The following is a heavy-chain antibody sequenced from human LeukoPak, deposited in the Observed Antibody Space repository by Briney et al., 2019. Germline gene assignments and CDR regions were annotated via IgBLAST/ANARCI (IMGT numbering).Heavy chain of an antibody. CDR3: ARDRYGELGLADY. V-gene: IGHV3-30*04. CDR1: GFTFSSYA. J-gene: IGHJ4*02. CDR2: ISYDGSNK. Sequence: PGGSLRLSCAASGFTFSSYAMSWVRQAPGKGLEWVAVISYDGSNKYYADSVKGRFTISRDNSKNTLYLQMNSLRAEDTAVYYCARDRYGELGLADYWGQGTLVTVSS. D-gene: IGHD4-17*01.